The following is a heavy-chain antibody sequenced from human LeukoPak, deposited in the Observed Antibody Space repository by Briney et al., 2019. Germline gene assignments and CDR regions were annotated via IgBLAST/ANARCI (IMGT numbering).Heavy chain of an antibody. J-gene: IGHJ4*02. CDR1: GSTFTDYY. CDR2: INCNTGAT. D-gene: IGHD2-21*01. Sequence: GASVKVSCKASGSTFTDYYIHWVRQAPGQGLEWMGWINCNTGATNYAQKFQGRVTMTRHMSISTAYMELSRLRSDDTAVYYCARVPGGLAYDLDHWGQGTLVTVSS. CDR3: ARVPGGLAYDLDH. V-gene: IGHV1-2*02.